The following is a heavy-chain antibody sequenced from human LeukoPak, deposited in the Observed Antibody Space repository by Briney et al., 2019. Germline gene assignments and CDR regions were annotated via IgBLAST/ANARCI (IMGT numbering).Heavy chain of an antibody. Sequence: SETLSLTCTVSGGSISSYYWSWIRQPPGKGLEWIGYIYYSGSTNYNPSLKSRVTISVDTSKNQFSLKRSSVTAADTAVYYCARGLDTAVRYYGMDVWGQGTTVTVSS. CDR1: GGSISSYY. D-gene: IGHD5-18*01. CDR2: IYYSGST. V-gene: IGHV4-59*12. J-gene: IGHJ6*02. CDR3: ARGLDTAVRYYGMDV.